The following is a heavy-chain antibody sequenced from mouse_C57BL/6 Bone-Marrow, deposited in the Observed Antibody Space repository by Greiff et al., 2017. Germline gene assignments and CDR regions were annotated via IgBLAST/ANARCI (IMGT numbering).Heavy chain of an antibody. CDR1: GFTFSDAW. Sequence: EVKLMESGGGLVQPGGSMKLSCAASGFTFSDAWMDWVRQSPEKGLEWVAEIRNKANNHATYYAESVKGRFTISSDDSKSSVYLQMNSLRAEDTGIYYCTGGEDYGNFAWFAYWGQGTLVTVSA. V-gene: IGHV6-6*01. CDR3: TGGEDYGNFAWFAY. D-gene: IGHD2-1*01. CDR2: IRNKANNHAT. J-gene: IGHJ3*01.